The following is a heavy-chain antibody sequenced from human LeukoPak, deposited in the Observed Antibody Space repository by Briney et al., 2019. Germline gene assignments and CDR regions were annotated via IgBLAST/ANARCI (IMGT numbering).Heavy chain of an antibody. CDR3: ARAAEDGYSYGSYYYYYGMDV. J-gene: IGHJ6*02. D-gene: IGHD5-18*01. CDR1: GGSISSGDYY. CDR2: IYYSGST. Sequence: SETLSLTCTVSGGSISSGDYYWSWIRQPPGKGLEWIGYIYYSGSTYYNPSLKSRVTISVDTSKNQFSLKLSSVTAADTAVYYCARAAEDGYSYGSYYYYYGMDVWGQGTTVTVSS. V-gene: IGHV4-30-4*08.